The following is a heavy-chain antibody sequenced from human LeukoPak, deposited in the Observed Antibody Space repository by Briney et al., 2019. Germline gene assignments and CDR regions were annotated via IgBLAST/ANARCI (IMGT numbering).Heavy chain of an antibody. CDR3: AKDLGSSIAARPNWFDP. J-gene: IGHJ5*02. CDR2: ISGSGGST. Sequence: GGSLRLSCAASGFTFSDYYMSWIRQAPGKGLEWVSAISGSGGSTYYADSVKGRFTISRDNSKNTLYLQMNSLRAEDTAVYYCAKDLGSSIAARPNWFDPWGQGTLVTVSS. D-gene: IGHD6-6*01. CDR1: GFTFSDYY. V-gene: IGHV3-23*01.